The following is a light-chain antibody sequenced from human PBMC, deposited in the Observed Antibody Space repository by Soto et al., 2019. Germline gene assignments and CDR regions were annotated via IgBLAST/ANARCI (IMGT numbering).Light chain of an antibody. Sequence: QSVLTQPPSVSGAPGQRVTISCTGSCSNIGARNDVHWYQQLPGSAPEHLVLRNANRTSGVPDRFSGCKSGASAPLAISGLQAEDEAVFYCQSYDSSLSESVFGGGTKLTVL. J-gene: IGLJ2*01. V-gene: IGLV1-40*01. CDR1: CSNIGARND. CDR2: RNA. CDR3: QSYDSSLSESV.